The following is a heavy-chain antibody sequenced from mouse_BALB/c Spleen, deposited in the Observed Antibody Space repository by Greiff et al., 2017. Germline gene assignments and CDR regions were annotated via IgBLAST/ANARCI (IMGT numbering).Heavy chain of an antibody. CDR2: IWAGGST. Sequence: QVQLKESGPGLVAPSQSLSITCTVSGFSLTSYGVHWVRQPPGKGLEWLGVIWAGGSTNYNSALMSRLSISKDNSKSQVFLKMNSLQTDDTAMYYCARDGDYDYGVPPPFAYWGQGTLVTVSA. D-gene: IGHD2-4*01. CDR3: ARDGDYDYGVPPPFAY. V-gene: IGHV2-9*02. CDR1: GFSLTSYG. J-gene: IGHJ3*01.